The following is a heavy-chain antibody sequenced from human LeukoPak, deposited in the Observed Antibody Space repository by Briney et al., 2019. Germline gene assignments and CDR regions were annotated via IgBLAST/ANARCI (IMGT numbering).Heavy chain of an antibody. V-gene: IGHV3-30*18. J-gene: IGHJ4*02. CDR2: VSYDGNDY. Sequence: GRSLRLSCAASGFTFSGYAMNWVRQAPGEGLEWVAVVSYDGNDYYYADSVKGRFTISRDNSKNTLYLQMNSLRAEDTAVYYCAKPTGDTGWYGLFEYWGQGTLVTVSS. CDR3: AKPTGDTGWYGLFEY. CDR1: GFTFSGYA. D-gene: IGHD6-19*01.